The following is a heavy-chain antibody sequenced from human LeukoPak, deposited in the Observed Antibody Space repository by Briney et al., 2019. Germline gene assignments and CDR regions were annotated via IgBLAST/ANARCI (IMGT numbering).Heavy chain of an antibody. J-gene: IGHJ4*02. D-gene: IGHD3-9*01. CDR1: GYTFTGYY. Sequence: GASVKVSCKASGYTFTGYYMHWVRQAPGQGLEWMGWISAYNGNTNYAQKLQGRVTMTTDTSTSTAYMELRSLRSDDTAVYYCARACETYDILTGCSDYWGQGTLVTVSS. V-gene: IGHV1-18*04. CDR3: ARACETYDILTGCSDY. CDR2: ISAYNGNT.